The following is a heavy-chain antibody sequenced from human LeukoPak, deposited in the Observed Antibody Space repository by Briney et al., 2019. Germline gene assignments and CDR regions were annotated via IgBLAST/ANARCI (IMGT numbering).Heavy chain of an antibody. CDR1: GFTFSSYA. J-gene: IGHJ6*02. V-gene: IGHV3-30-3*02. CDR2: ISYDGSNK. CDR3: AKPPVTTYYYYYGMDV. D-gene: IGHD4-17*01. Sequence: GGSLRLSCAASGFTFSSYAMHWVRQAPGKGLEWVAVISYDGSNKYYADSVKGRFTISRDNSKNTLYLQMNSLRAEDTAVYYCAKPPVTTYYYYYGMDVWGQGTTVTVSS.